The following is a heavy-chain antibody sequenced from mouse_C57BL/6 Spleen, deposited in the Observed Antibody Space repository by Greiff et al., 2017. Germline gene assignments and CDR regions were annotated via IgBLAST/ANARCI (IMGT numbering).Heavy chain of an antibody. D-gene: IGHD2-5*01. Sequence: QVQLQQSGPGLVQPSQSLSITCTVSGFSLTSYGVHWVRQSPGKGLEWLGVIWRGGSTDYNAAFMSRLSITKDNSTSQVFFKMNSLQADDTAIYYCARSNYAYYAMDYWGQGTSGTVSS. J-gene: IGHJ4*01. CDR1: GFSLTSYG. CDR3: ARSNYAYYAMDY. CDR2: IWRGGST. V-gene: IGHV2-5*01.